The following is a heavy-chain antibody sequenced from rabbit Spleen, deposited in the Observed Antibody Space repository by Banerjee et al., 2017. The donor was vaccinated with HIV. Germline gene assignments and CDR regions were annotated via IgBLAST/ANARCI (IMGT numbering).Heavy chain of an antibody. J-gene: IGHJ4*01. CDR3: ARGSATMTMVVTGFYLSL. V-gene: IGHV1S45*01. CDR2: IAGSSSGFT. Sequence: QEQLVESGGGLVKPEGSLTLTCTASTFSFSSGNYMCWVRQAPGKGLEWISCIAGSSSGFTYSATWAKGRFTCSKTSSTTVTLQMTSLTVADTATYFCARGSATMTMVVTGFYLSLWGPGTLVTVS. CDR1: TFSFSSGNY. D-gene: IGHD2-1*01.